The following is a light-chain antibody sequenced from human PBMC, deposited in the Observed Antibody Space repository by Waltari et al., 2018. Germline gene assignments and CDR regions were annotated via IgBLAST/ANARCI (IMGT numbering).Light chain of an antibody. Sequence: DIQMTQSPSTLSASVGDRVTITRRASQSVRTWLAWYQQKPGKAPKLLIYKASSLESGVPSRFSGSGSGTEFTLTISSLQPDDFATYYCQQCHSYSFGNGTKVEI. V-gene: IGKV1-5*03. CDR2: KAS. CDR3: QQCHSYS. J-gene: IGKJ2*01. CDR1: QSVRTW.